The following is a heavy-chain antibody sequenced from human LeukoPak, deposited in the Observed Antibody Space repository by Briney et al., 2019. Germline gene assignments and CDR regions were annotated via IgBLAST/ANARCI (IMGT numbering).Heavy chain of an antibody. D-gene: IGHD2-8*01. Sequence: PGGSLRLSCAVSGLTFSDYYMSWIRQAPGKGLEWVSYIIGSGDDIYYADSVKGRFTISRDNAKNSLYLQMNNLRADDTAVYYCARVGYCSRGVCYNYDYWGQGAQVTVSS. CDR3: ARVGYCSRGVCYNYDY. V-gene: IGHV3-11*01. CDR1: GLTFSDYY. CDR2: IIGSGDDI. J-gene: IGHJ4*02.